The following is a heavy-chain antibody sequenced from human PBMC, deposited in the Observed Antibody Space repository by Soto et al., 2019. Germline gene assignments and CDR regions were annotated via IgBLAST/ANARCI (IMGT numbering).Heavy chain of an antibody. CDR2: IIPIFGTA. J-gene: IGHJ5*02. Sequence: GASVKVSCKASGFTFTSSAVQWVRQAPGQGLEWMGGIIPIFGTANYAQKFQGRVTITADESTSTAYMELSSLRSEDTAVYYCARGHCLNGVCYRDNWFDPWGQGSLVTVSS. D-gene: IGHD2-8*01. V-gene: IGHV1-69*13. CDR3: ARGHCLNGVCYRDNWFDP. CDR1: GFTFTSSA.